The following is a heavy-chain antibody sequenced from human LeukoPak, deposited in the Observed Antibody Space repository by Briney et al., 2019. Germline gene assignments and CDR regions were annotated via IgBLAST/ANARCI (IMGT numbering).Heavy chain of an antibody. Sequence: PSETLSLTCTVSGGSISSGGYYWSWIRQPPGKGLEWIGYISHSGSTYYNPSLTGRVTISVDRSKNQFSLKLNSVTAADTAVYYCARDRGGYTYSHDYWGQGTLVTVSS. V-gene: IGHV4-30-2*01. CDR1: GGSISSGGYY. D-gene: IGHD5-18*01. J-gene: IGHJ4*02. CDR2: ISHSGST. CDR3: ARDRGGYTYSHDY.